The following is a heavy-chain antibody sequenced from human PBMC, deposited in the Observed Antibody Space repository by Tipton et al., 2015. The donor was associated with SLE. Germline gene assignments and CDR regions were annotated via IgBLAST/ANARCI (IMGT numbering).Heavy chain of an antibody. J-gene: IGHJ4*02. CDR1: DYSIRSNYF. Sequence: TLSLTCVVSDYSIRSNYFWAWIRQPPGKGLEWIGNIYHSGTTYYNPSLRSRVTISIDTSNNQFSLELNSVTAADTAVYYCARDSFCGDECYTNFDYWGRGTLVTVSS. CDR3: ARDSFCGDECYTNFDY. V-gene: IGHV4-38-2*02. D-gene: IGHD2-21*01. CDR2: IYHSGTT.